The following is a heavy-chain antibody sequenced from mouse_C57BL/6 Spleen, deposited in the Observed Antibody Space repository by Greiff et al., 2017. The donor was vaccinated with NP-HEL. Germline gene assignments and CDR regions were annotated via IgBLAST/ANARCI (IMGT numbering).Heavy chain of an antibody. CDR3: ALYGSSPWYFDV. V-gene: IGHV1-61*01. CDR2: IYPSDSET. Sequence: QVQLKQPGAELVRPGSSVKLSCKASGYTFSSYWMDWVKQRPGQGLEWIGNIYPSDSETHYNQKFKDKATLTVDKSSSTAYMQLSSLTSEDSAVYYCALYGSSPWYFDVWGTGTTVTVSS. CDR1: GYTFSSYW. J-gene: IGHJ1*03. D-gene: IGHD1-1*01.